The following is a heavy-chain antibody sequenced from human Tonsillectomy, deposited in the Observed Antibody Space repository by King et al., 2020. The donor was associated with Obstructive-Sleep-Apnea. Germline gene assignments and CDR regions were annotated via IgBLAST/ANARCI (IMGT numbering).Heavy chain of an antibody. Sequence: QLVQSGGGLVKPGGSLRLSCAASGFTFSDYYLSWIRQAPGKGLEWVSYISGSSSYTMYADSVKGRFTISRDNAKNSLYLQMNSLRAEDTAVYYCARATDAAMVPFDYWGQGILVTVSS. J-gene: IGHJ4*02. V-gene: IGHV3-11*06. CDR2: ISGSSSYT. CDR1: GFTFSDYY. CDR3: ARATDAAMVPFDY. D-gene: IGHD5-18*01.